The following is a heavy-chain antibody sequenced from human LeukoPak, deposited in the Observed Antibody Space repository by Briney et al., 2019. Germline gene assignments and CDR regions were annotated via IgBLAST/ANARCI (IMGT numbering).Heavy chain of an antibody. CDR2: INPSGSST. V-gene: IGHV1-46*01. CDR3: AREGYGSGRRLGLDV. CDR1: GYIFINYY. J-gene: IGHJ6*02. D-gene: IGHD3-10*01. Sequence: ASVKVSCKASGYIFINYYMHWVRQAPGQGGEWMAIINPSGSSTTYAQNFQGRVTMTRDTYTSTVYLEVNSLRSDDTAVYYCAREGYGSGRRLGLDVWGQGTTVTVSS.